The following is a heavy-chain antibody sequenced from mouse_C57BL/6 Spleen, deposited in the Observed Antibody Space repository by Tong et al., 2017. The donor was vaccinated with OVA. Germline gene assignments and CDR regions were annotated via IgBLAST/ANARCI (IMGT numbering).Heavy chain of an antibody. V-gene: IGHV1-82*01. D-gene: IGHD2-4*01. CDR2: IYPGDGDT. J-gene: IGHJ2*01. Sequence: VQLQESGPELVKPGASVKISCKASGYAFSSSWMNWVKQRPGKGLEWIGRIYPGDGDTNYNGKFKGKATLTADKSSSTAYMQLSSLTTEDSASYYCARRNYDYDGGDIDSRGQGTTLTVSS. CDR3: ARRNYDYDGGDIDS. CDR1: GYAFSSSW.